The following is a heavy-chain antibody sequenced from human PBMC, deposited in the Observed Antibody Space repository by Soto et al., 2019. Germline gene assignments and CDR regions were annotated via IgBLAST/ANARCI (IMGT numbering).Heavy chain of an antibody. D-gene: IGHD3-10*01. CDR1: GGSISSDY. V-gene: IGHV4-59*01. J-gene: IGHJ5*02. CDR2: VYHSWST. Sequence: QVQLQESGPGLVKPSEILSLTCTGSGGSISSDYWNWIRQPPVKGLEWIGYVYHSWSTKYNPSLKSRVTLSVDTSKSQLSLKLSSVTAADTAVYYCARFGTSPNGNWFDPWGQGTLVTVSS. CDR3: ARFGTSPNGNWFDP.